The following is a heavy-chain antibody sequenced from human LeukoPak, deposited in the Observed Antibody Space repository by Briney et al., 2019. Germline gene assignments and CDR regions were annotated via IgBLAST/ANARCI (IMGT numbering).Heavy chain of an antibody. V-gene: IGHV3-23*01. CDR3: ARGESDYGDYYFDY. CDR2: ISGSGGST. D-gene: IGHD4-17*01. CDR1: GFTFSSYA. Sequence: GGSLRLSCAASGFTFSSYAMSWVRQAPGKGLEWVSAISGSGGSTYYADSVKGRFTISRDNSKNTLYLQMNSLRAEDTAVYYCARGESDYGDYYFDYWGQGTLVTVSS. J-gene: IGHJ4*02.